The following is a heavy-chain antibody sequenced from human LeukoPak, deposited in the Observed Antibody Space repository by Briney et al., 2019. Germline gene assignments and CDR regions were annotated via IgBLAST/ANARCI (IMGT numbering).Heavy chain of an antibody. J-gene: IGHJ5*02. D-gene: IGHD1-26*01. CDR1: GFTFSSYA. Sequence: GGSLRLSCAASGFTFSSYAMSWVRQAPGKGLEWVSAISGSGGSTYYADSVKGRLTISRDNSKNTLYLQMSSLRAEDTAVYYCAKDEGGAPECPWGQGTLVTVSS. CDR3: AKDEGGAPECP. V-gene: IGHV3-23*01. CDR2: ISGSGGST.